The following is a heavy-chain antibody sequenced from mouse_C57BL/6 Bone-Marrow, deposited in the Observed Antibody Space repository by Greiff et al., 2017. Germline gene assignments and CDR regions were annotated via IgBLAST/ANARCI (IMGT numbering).Heavy chain of an antibody. V-gene: IGHV1-26*01. Sequence: EVQLQQSGPEPVKPGASVKISCKASGYTFTDYYMNWVKQSHGKSLEWIGDINPNNGGTSYNQKFKGKATLTVDKSSSTAYMELRSLTSEDSAVYYCARGGCYYFDYWGQGTTLTVSS. CDR2: INPNNGGT. J-gene: IGHJ2*01. CDR1: GYTFTDYY. CDR3: ARGGCYYFDY.